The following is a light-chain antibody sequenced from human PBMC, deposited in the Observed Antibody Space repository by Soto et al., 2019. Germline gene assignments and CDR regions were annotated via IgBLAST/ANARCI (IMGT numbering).Light chain of an antibody. CDR2: EDN. J-gene: IGLJ3*02. V-gene: IGLV6-57*04. CDR3: QSYGTSNQGV. CDR1: SGSIANNY. Sequence: NFMLTQPLSVSESPGKTVTISCTRSSGSIANNYVQWYQQRPGSAPTTVIFEDNRRPSGVPDRFSGSIDSSSNSASLTISGLKTEDEADYYCQSYGTSNQGVFGGGTQLTVL.